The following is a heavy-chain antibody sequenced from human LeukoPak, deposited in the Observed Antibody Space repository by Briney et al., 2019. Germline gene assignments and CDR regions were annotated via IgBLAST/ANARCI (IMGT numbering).Heavy chain of an antibody. CDR2: IYTSGST. CDR3: ARDSSFWSGYYYYYYYMDV. V-gene: IGHV4-61*02. J-gene: IGHJ6*03. D-gene: IGHD3-3*01. Sequence: PSQTLSLTCTVSGGSISSGSYYWSWIRQPAGKGLEWIGRIYTSGSTNYNPSLKSRVTIAVDTSKNQFSLKLSSVTAADTAVYYCARDSSFWSGYYYYYYYMDVWGKGTTVTVSS. CDR1: GGSISSGSYY.